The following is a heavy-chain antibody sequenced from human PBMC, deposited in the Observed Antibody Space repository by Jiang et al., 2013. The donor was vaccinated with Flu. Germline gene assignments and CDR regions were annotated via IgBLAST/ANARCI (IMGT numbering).Heavy chain of an antibody. J-gene: IGHJ5*02. CDR3: ARCGSGTYDGAFGWFDP. D-gene: IGHD1-26*01. CDR1: GYSFTNFW. Sequence: GAEVKKPGESLKISCKGSGYSFTNFWVGWVRQMPGKGLEWMGIIYPGDSETRYSPSFQGQVTISADKSISTAYLQWNSVKASDTAMYYCARCGSGTYDGAFGWFDPWGQGTLVTVSS. CDR2: IYPGDSET. V-gene: IGHV5-51*01.